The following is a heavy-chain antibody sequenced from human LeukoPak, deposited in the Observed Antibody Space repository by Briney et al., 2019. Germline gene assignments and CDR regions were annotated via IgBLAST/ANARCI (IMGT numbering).Heavy chain of an antibody. D-gene: IGHD6-19*01. V-gene: IGHV3-21*01. Sequence: GGSLRLSCAASGFTVSSNYMNWVRQAPGKGLEWVSSISSSSSYIYYADSVKGRFTISRDNAKNSLYLQMNSLRAEDTAVYYCARYGNGEWLAHYAFDVWGQGTMVTVAS. J-gene: IGHJ3*01. CDR2: ISSSSSYI. CDR1: GFTVSSNY. CDR3: ARYGNGEWLAHYAFDV.